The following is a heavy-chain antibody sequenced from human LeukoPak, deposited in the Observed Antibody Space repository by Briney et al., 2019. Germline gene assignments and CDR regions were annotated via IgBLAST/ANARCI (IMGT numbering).Heavy chain of an antibody. D-gene: IGHD3-22*01. J-gene: IGHJ4*02. V-gene: IGHV3-53*01. CDR3: ARENYYDSSGYGY. CDR2: IYSGGST. Sequence: PGGSLRLSCAASGFTVSSNYMSWVRQAPGKGLEWVSVIYSGGSTYYADSVKGRFTISRDNSKNTLYLRMNSLRAEDTAVYYCARENYYDSSGYGYWGQGTLVTVSS. CDR1: GFTVSSNY.